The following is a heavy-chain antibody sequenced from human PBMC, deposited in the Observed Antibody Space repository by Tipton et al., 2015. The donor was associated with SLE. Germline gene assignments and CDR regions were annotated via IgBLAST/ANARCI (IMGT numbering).Heavy chain of an antibody. V-gene: IGHV3-23*01. Sequence: SLRLSCAASGFTFSSYSMNWARQAPGKGLEWVSAISGSGGRTYYADSVKGRFTISRDNSKNTLYLQMNSLRAEDTAVYYCAKESVNYYDSSGYLWGQGTLVTVSS. CDR3: AKESVNYYDSSGYL. CDR2: ISGSGGRT. J-gene: IGHJ5*02. CDR1: GFTFSSYS. D-gene: IGHD3-22*01.